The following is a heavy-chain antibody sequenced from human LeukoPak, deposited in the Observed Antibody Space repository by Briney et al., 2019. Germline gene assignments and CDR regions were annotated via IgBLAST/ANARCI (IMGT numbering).Heavy chain of an antibody. CDR1: GFTVSSNY. Sequence: GGSLRLSCAASGFTVSSNYMSWVRQAPGKGLEWVSDIYSGGSTYYADSVKGRFTISRDNSKNTLYLQMNSLRAEDTAVYYCARLQDYYDSSGYYYGGMDVWGQGTTVTVSS. CDR3: ARLQDYYDSSGYYYGGMDV. CDR2: IYSGGST. V-gene: IGHV3-53*01. D-gene: IGHD3-22*01. J-gene: IGHJ6*02.